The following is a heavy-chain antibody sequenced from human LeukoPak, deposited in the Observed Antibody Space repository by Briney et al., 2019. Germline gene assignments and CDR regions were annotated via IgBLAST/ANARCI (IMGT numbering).Heavy chain of an antibody. V-gene: IGHV3-33*06. CDR1: GFTFSSYG. J-gene: IGHJ4*02. CDR3: AKVVDSSGYYYDY. CDR2: IWYDGSNK. Sequence: GGSLRLSCAASGFTFSSYGMHWARQAPGKGLEWVAVIWYDGSNKYYADSVKGRFTISRDNSKNTLYLQMYSLRAEDTAVYYCAKVVDSSGYYYDYWGQGTLVTVSS. D-gene: IGHD3-22*01.